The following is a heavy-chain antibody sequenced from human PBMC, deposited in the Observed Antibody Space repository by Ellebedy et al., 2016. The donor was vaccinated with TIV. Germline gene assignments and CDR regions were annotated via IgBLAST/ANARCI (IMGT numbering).Heavy chain of an antibody. V-gene: IGHV4-30-2*01. CDR3: ARGGGLFDY. J-gene: IGHJ4*02. D-gene: IGHD2-15*01. CDR2: IYHSGSA. Sequence: MPSETLSLTCAVSGGSISSGGYSWNWIRQPPGKGLEWIGYIYHSGSAYYNPSLKSRITMSVDRSKNQFSLKLSSMTAADTAVYYCARGGGLFDYWGQGTLVTVSS. CDR1: GGSISSGGYS.